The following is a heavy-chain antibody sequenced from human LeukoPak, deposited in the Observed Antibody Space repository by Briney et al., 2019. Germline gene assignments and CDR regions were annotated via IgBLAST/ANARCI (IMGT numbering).Heavy chain of an antibody. CDR2: IYDSGRT. CDR1: GGSISSYY. CDR3: ARGGSGYDSFYYYGMDV. J-gene: IGHJ6*02. D-gene: IGHD5-12*01. Sequence: PSDTLSLTCTLSGGSISSYYWSWIPQTPGKGLEWGVYIYDSGRTNYNPSLKSRVTISVDTSKNQFSLKLSSVTAADTAVYYCARGGSGYDSFYYYGMDVWGQGTTVTVSS. V-gene: IGHV4-59*07.